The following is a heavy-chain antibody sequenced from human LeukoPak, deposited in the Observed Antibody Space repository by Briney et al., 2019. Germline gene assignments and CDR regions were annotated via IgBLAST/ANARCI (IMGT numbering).Heavy chain of an antibody. CDR1: GFTFSSYG. V-gene: IGHV3-30*18. CDR3: AKGDYDFWSGPSHFDY. Sequence: GGSLRLSCAASGFTFSSYGMHWVRQAPGKGLEWVAVISYDGSNKYYADSVKGRFTISRDNSKNTLYLQMNSLRAEDTAVYYCAKGDYDFWSGPSHFDYWGQGTLVTVSS. CDR2: ISYDGSNK. D-gene: IGHD3-3*01. J-gene: IGHJ4*02.